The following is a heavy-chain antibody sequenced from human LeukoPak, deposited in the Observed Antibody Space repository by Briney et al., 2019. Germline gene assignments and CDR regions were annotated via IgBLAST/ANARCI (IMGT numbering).Heavy chain of an antibody. CDR2: INPKSGDT. D-gene: IGHD7-27*01. CDR3: ARGPNTGAFDA. J-gene: IGHJ4*02. V-gene: IGHV1-2*02. Sequence: ASVKVSSNASGDTFINYYLHWWLQAPGQRLEGLGWINPKSGDTNFAQNFQGRVTMTRDTSISTAYMELSSLTSDDRAVYYCARGPNTGAFDAWGQGTLVTVSS. CDR1: GDTFINYY.